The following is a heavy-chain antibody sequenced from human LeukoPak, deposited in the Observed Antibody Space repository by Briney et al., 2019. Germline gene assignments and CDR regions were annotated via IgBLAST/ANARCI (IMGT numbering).Heavy chain of an antibody. J-gene: IGHJ4*02. CDR3: ARSIATRCFDN. D-gene: IGHD6-6*01. Sequence: ASVKVSCKASGYTFTSYYIHWVRQAPGQGLEWMGIIHPSGRSTTYAQEFQGRVSMTRDTSTSTVYMELSSLRSEDTAVYYCARSIATRCFDNWGQETLVTVSS. V-gene: IGHV1-46*01. CDR2: IHPSGRST. CDR1: GYTFTSYY.